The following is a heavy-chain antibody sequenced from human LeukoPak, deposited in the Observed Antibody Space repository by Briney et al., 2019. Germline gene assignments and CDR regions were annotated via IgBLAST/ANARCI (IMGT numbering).Heavy chain of an antibody. CDR1: GFTFSSYW. V-gene: IGHV3-74*01. D-gene: IGHD4-23*01. Sequence: GGSLRLSCAVSGFTFSSYWMHWVRQAPGKGLVWVSRIDRDGSRINYADSVKGRFTISRDNGKNTLFLQMNSLRAGDAAVYYCVRGNDYGGPHYWGQGTLVTVSS. CDR3: VRGNDYGGPHY. J-gene: IGHJ4*02. CDR2: IDRDGSRI.